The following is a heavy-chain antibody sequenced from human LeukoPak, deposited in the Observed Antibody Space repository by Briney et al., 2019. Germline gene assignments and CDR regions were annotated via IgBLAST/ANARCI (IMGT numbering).Heavy chain of an antibody. CDR2: IIPIFGTA. Sequence: SVKVSCKASGYTFTSCDINWVRQATGQGLEWMGGIIPIFGTANYAQKFQGRVTITTDESTSTAYMELSSLRSEDTAVYYCAGTRGDYDFWSGYYFDYWGQGTLVTVSS. V-gene: IGHV1-69*05. CDR1: GYTFTSCD. D-gene: IGHD3-3*01. J-gene: IGHJ4*02. CDR3: AGTRGDYDFWSGYYFDY.